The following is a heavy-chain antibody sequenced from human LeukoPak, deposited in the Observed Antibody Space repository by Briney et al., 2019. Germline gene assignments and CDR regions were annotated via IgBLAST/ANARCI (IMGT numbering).Heavy chain of an antibody. CDR3: AKDPTLSRYCSGGSCFTFDY. CDR2: ISGSGGNT. Sequence: PGGSLRLSCAASGFTFSSYAMSWVRQAPGKGLEWVSAISGSGGNTYYADSVKGRFTISRDNSKNTLYLQMNSLRAEDTAVYYCAKDPTLSRYCSGGSCFTFDYWGRGTLVTVSS. J-gene: IGHJ4*02. V-gene: IGHV3-23*01. D-gene: IGHD2-15*01. CDR1: GFTFSSYA.